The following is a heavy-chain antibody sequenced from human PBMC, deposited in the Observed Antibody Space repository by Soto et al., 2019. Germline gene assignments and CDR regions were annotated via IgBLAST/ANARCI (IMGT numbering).Heavy chain of an antibody. CDR2: FDPEDGET. V-gene: IGHV1-24*01. D-gene: IGHD2-2*02. J-gene: IGHJ5*02. CDR1: GYTLTELS. CDR3: ATVGGDIVVVPAAIQRGWFDP. Sequence: ASVKVSCKVSGYTLTELSMHWVRQAPGKGLEWMGGFDPEDGETTYAQKFQGRVTMTEDTSTDTAYMELSSLRSEDTAVYYCATVGGDIVVVPAAIQRGWFDPWGQGTLVTVSS.